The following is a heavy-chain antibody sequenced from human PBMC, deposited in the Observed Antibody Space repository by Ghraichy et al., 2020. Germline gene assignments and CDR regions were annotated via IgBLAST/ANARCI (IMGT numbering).Heavy chain of an antibody. Sequence: GGSLRLSCAASGFTFSDYWMHWVRQIPGKGLVWVSRIRPDASGATYADSVKGRFTISRDNAKNTLYLQMNSMRAEDTAMYYCAREFIWVSSGYIGGQGTLVTVSS. V-gene: IGHV3-74*01. D-gene: IGHD6-13*01. CDR1: GFTFSDYW. CDR3: AREFIWVSSGYI. J-gene: IGHJ4*02. CDR2: IRPDASGA.